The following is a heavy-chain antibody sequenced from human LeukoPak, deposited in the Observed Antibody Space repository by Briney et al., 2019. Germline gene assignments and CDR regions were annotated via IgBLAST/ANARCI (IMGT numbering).Heavy chain of an antibody. Sequence: GGSLRLPCAASGFTFSSYAMSWVRRAPGKGLEWVSAISGSGGSTYYADSVKGRFTISRDNSKNTLYLQMNSLRAGDTAVYYCAKVTLVTTDYYFDYWGQGTLVTVSS. J-gene: IGHJ4*02. D-gene: IGHD4-17*01. CDR1: GFTFSSYA. CDR3: AKVTLVTTDYYFDY. V-gene: IGHV3-23*01. CDR2: ISGSGGST.